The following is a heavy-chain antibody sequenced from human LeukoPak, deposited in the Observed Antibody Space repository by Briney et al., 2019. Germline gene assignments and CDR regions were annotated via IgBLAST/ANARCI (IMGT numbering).Heavy chain of an antibody. CDR1: GGSFSGYY. D-gene: IGHD1-26*01. Sequence: PSETLSLTCAVYGGSFSGYYWSWIRQPPGKGLEWIGEINHSGSTNYNPSLKSRVTISVDTSKNQFSLKLSSVTAADTAVYYCARGHSGSKEAFFDYWGQGTLVTVSS. CDR3: ARGHSGSKEAFFDY. J-gene: IGHJ4*02. CDR2: INHSGST. V-gene: IGHV4-34*01.